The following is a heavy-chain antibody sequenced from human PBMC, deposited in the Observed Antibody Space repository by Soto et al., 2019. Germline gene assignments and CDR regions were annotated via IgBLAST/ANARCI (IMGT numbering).Heavy chain of an antibody. J-gene: IGHJ6*02. Sequence: PSETLSLTCAVYGGSFSGYYWTWIRQPPGTGLEWIGEINHSGSTNYNPSLKSRVTISVDTSKNQFSLKLSSVTAADTAVYYCARDPLSTNGMDVWGQGTTVTVSS. CDR1: GGSFSGYY. V-gene: IGHV4-34*09. D-gene: IGHD2-2*01. CDR3: ARDPLSTNGMDV. CDR2: INHSGST.